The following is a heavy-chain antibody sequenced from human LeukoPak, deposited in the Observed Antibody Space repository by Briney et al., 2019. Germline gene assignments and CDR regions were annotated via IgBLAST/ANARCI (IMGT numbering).Heavy chain of an antibody. V-gene: IGHV4-34*01. Sequence: PSETLSLTCAVYGGSFSGYYWSWIRQPPGKGLEWIGEINHSGSTNYNPSLKSRVTISVDTSKNQFSLKLSSVTAADTAVYYCARGVSSWYHYYYYMDVWGKGATDTVSS. CDR2: INHSGST. CDR3: ARGVSSWYHYYYYMDV. J-gene: IGHJ6*03. D-gene: IGHD6-13*01. CDR1: GGSFSGYY.